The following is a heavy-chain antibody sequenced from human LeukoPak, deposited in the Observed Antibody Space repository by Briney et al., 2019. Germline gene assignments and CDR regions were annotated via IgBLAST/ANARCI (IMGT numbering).Heavy chain of an antibody. D-gene: IGHD3-22*01. CDR2: IYYSGST. V-gene: IGHV4-59*01. Sequence: SETLSLTCTVSGGSISSYYWSWIRQPPGKGLEWIGYIYYSGSTNYNPSLRSRVTISVGTSKNQFSLKLSSVTAADTAVYYCARVGSSGYPIWGQGTLVTVSS. CDR3: ARVGSSGYPI. J-gene: IGHJ4*02. CDR1: GGSISSYY.